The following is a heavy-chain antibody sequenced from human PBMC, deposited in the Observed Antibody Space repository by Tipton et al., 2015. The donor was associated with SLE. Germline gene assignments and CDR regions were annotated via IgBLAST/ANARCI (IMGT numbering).Heavy chain of an antibody. D-gene: IGHD2-21*01. CDR2: IHYTGSA. CDR1: SGSISRDNHF. J-gene: IGHJ3*02. CDR3: AREVIATSDSDVFDI. Sequence: TLSLTCTVSSGSISRDNHFLSWIRQYPGKGLEWIGYIHYTGSAYYNPSLSGRVSLSVDTSENQFSLNLRSVTAADTATYYCAREVIATSDSDVFDIWGQGTMVSVSS. V-gene: IGHV4-31*03.